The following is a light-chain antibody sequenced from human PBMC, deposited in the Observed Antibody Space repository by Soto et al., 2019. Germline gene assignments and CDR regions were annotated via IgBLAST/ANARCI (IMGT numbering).Light chain of an antibody. CDR3: QKYNSAPFT. J-gene: IGKJ3*01. V-gene: IGKV1-27*01. CDR2: AAS. Sequence: DNLMIQSPSSVSASVGDRVTITCGASQGISNYLAWYQQKPGNAPNLLIYAASTLQSGVPSRFSGSGSGTDFTLTISSLQPEDVATYYCQKYNSAPFTFGPGTKVDIK. CDR1: QGISNY.